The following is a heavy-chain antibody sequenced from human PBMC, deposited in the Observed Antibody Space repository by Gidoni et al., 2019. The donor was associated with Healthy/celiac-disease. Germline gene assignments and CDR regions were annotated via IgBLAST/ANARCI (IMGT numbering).Heavy chain of an antibody. D-gene: IGHD2-15*01. CDR1: GYTFTGYY. CDR3: AREDSGGGDAFDI. CDR2: INPNSGGT. J-gene: IGHJ3*02. Sequence: QVQLVQSGAEVKKPGASVKVSCKAYGYTFTGYYMHWVRQAPGQGLEWLGWINPNSGGTNYAQKFQGRVTMTRDTSISTAYMELSRLRSDYTAVYYCAREDSGGGDAFDIWGQGTMVTVSS. V-gene: IGHV1-2*02.